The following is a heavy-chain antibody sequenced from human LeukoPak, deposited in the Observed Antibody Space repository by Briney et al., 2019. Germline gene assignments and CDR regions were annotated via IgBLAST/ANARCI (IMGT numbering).Heavy chain of an antibody. Sequence: PGGSLRLSCAASGFTFSSYEMNWVRQAPGKGLEWVSYISSSGSTIYYADSVKGRFTISRDKAKNSLYLQMKSLRVEDTAVYSCAREKPELAYWGQGPLVTVSS. CDR2: ISSSGSTI. J-gene: IGHJ4*02. CDR3: AREKPELAY. V-gene: IGHV3-48*03. CDR1: GFTFSSYE.